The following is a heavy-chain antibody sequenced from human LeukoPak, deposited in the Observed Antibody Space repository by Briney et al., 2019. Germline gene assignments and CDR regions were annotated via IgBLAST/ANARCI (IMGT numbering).Heavy chain of an antibody. J-gene: IGHJ3*02. CDR1: GFTFSSYT. Sequence: PGGSLRLSCAASGFTFSSYTMNWVRQAPGKGLEWVSSISSSSSYINYADSVKGRFTISKDNAKNPLYLQMNSLKAEDTAVYSCAREVRIAASGRAFDMWGQGTMVTVSS. D-gene: IGHD6-13*01. CDR2: ISSSSSYI. V-gene: IGHV3-21*01. CDR3: AREVRIAASGRAFDM.